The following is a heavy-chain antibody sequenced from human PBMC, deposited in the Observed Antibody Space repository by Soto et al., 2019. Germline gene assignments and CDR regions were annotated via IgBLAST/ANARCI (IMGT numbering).Heavy chain of an antibody. CDR1: GFIFSSYW. Sequence: EVQLVESGGGLVQPGGSLRLSCAASGFIFSSYWMSWVRQAPGKGLEWVANIKQDGSEKYYVDSVKGRFTISRDNAKNSLYLQMNSLRAEDTAVYYCASPLGYSSSWQYYFDYWGQGALVTVSS. J-gene: IGHJ4*02. CDR2: IKQDGSEK. V-gene: IGHV3-7*03. CDR3: ASPLGYSSSWQYYFDY. D-gene: IGHD6-13*01.